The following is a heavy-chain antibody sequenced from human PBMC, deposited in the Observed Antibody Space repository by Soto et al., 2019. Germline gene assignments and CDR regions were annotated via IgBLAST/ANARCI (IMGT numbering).Heavy chain of an antibody. D-gene: IGHD6-19*01. V-gene: IGHV1-46*01. CDR2: INPSGGST. CDR3: ARDHRQWGGGFDY. Sequence: QVQLVQSGAEVKKPGASVKVSCKASGYTFTSYYMHWVRQAPGQGLEWMGIINPSGGSTSYAQKFQGRVTMTRDKSKSTVYMELSSLRSEDTAVYYCARDHRQWGGGFDYWGQGTLVTVSS. CDR1: GYTFTSYY. J-gene: IGHJ4*02.